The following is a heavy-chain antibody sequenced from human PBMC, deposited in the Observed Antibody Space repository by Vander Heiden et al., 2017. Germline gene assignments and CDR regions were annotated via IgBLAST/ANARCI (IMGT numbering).Heavy chain of an antibody. D-gene: IGHD2-2*01. CDR3: AREGRRSYANPFDY. CDR1: GDTFSTYA. Sequence: QVQLVQSGAEVQKPGSSVKVSCKASGDTFSTYAISWVRQAPGQGLEWMGGITPMFGTANYDQKFQGRVTITADESTTTAYMELSSLRYEDTAVYYCAREGRRSYANPFDYWGQGTLVTVSS. CDR2: ITPMFGTA. J-gene: IGHJ4*02. V-gene: IGHV1-69*01.